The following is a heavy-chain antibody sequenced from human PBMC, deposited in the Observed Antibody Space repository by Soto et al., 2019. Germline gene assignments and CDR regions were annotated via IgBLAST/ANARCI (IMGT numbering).Heavy chain of an antibody. CDR2: ISSSGSTI. J-gene: IGHJ6*02. D-gene: IGHD3-3*01. Sequence: GGSLRLSCAASGFTFSSYEMNWVRQAPGKGLEWVSYISSSGSTIYYADSVKGRFTISRDNAKNSLYLQMNSLRAEDTAVYYCAREDYDFWSGYSPYGMDVWGQGTTVTVSS. CDR3: AREDYDFWSGYSPYGMDV. V-gene: IGHV3-48*03. CDR1: GFTFSSYE.